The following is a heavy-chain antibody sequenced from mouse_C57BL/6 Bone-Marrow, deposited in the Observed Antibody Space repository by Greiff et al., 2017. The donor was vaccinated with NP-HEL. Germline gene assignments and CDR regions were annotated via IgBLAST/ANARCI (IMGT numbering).Heavy chain of an antibody. CDR1: GYSITSGYY. J-gene: IGHJ1*03. V-gene: IGHV3-6*01. CDR3: ARSGDYDYDGWYFDV. Sequence: EVKLQESGPGLVKPSQSLSLTCSVTGYSITSGYYWNWIRQFPGNKLEWMGYISYDGSNNYNPSLKNRISITRDTSKNQFFLKLNSVTTEDTATYYCARSGDYDYDGWYFDVWGTGTTVTVSS. D-gene: IGHD2-4*01. CDR2: ISYDGSN.